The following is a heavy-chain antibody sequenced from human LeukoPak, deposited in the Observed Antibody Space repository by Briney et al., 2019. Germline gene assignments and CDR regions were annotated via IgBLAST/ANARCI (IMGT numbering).Heavy chain of an antibody. CDR2: IYYSGST. CDR3: ARYCSGGSCYSGQFDY. J-gene: IGHJ4*02. CDR1: GGSFSGYY. D-gene: IGHD2-15*01. Sequence: PSETLSLTCAVYGGSFSGYYWSWIRQPPGKGLEWIGYIYYSGSTSYNPSLKSRVTISLDTSKKQFSLKLTSVTATDTALYYCARYCSGGSCYSGQFDYWGQGTLVTVSS. V-gene: IGHV4-59*08.